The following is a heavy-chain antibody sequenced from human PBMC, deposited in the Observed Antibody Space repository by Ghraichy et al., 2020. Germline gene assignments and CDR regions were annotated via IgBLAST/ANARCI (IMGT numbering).Heavy chain of an antibody. Sequence: GESLNISCAASGFTFSSYWMSWVRQAPGKGLEWVANIKQDGSEKYYVDSVKGRFTISRDNAKNSLYLQMNSLRAEDTAVYYCARELGYYDILTGYKYYYYGMDVWGQGTTVTVSS. J-gene: IGHJ6*02. CDR1: GFTFSSYW. CDR3: ARELGYYDILTGYKYYYYGMDV. CDR2: IKQDGSEK. V-gene: IGHV3-7*03. D-gene: IGHD3-9*01.